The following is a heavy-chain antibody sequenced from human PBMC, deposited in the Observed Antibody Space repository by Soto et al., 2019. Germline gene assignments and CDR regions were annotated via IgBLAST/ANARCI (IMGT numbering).Heavy chain of an antibody. CDR2: ISYDGSDK. J-gene: IGHJ4*02. V-gene: IGHV3-30-3*01. D-gene: IGHD3-22*01. CDR1: GFTFSSYA. Sequence: PGGSLRFCCAASGFTFSSYAMHWVRQAPGKGLEWVALISYDGSDKDYADSVKGRFTISRDNSRNTLFLQMNSLRAEDTAVYYCARDYYKYYDSSGYYRSPAYWGQGTLVTVSS. CDR3: ARDYYKYYDSSGYYRSPAY.